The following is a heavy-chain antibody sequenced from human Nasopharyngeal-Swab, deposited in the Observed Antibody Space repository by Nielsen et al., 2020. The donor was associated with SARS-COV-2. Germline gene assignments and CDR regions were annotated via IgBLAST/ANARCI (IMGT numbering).Heavy chain of an antibody. J-gene: IGHJ4*02. CDR1: GFTFSSYW. D-gene: IGHD6-19*01. CDR2: IKQDGREK. V-gene: IGHV3-7*03. Sequence: GESLKISCAASGFTFSSYWMSWVRQAPGKGLEWVANIKQDGREKYSVDSVKGRFTISRDNAKNSLYLQMNSLRAEDTAVYYCARDGWNYYDYWGQGTLVTVSS. CDR3: ARDGWNYYDY.